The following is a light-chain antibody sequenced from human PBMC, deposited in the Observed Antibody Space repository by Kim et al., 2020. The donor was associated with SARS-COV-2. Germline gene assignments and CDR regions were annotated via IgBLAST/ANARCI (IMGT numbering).Light chain of an antibody. CDR2: GAS. V-gene: IGKV3-20*01. CDR1: QSVSSNS. J-gene: IGKJ1*01. CDR3: QQYGTSPRT. Sequence: APGERAILSCRASQSVSSNSLAWYQQKPGQAPRLLIYGASSRATGIPDRFSGSGSGTDFTLTISRLEPEDFAVYYCQQYGTSPRTFGQGTKVDIK.